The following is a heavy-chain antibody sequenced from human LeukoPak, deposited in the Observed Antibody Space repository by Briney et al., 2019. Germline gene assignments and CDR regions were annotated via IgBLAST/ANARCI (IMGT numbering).Heavy chain of an antibody. CDR2: INPTGGST. Sequence: ASVKVSCKASGYTFTSYYIHWVRQAPGQGLEWMGLINPTGGSTGYAQKFQGRVTMTRDMSTSTDYMELSSLRSEDTAIYYCARDNSVGDNAWWLDPWGQGTLVTVSS. CDR3: ARDNSVGDNAWWLDP. J-gene: IGHJ5*02. V-gene: IGHV1-46*01. CDR1: GYTFTSYY. D-gene: IGHD1-26*01.